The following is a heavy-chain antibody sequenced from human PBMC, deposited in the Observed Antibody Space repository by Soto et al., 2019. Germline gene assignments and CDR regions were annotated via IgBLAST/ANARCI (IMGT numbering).Heavy chain of an antibody. J-gene: IGHJ4*02. Sequence: VQLVETGGGLIQPGGSLRLSCATSGFTVGSNYMSWVRQAPGKGLEWVSVIYSGGSTYYAGSVKGRFTISRDISKNTLYLQMHSLRADDTALYYCARVSTTAKTFEYWGQGTLVTVAS. CDR3: ARVSTTAKTFEY. V-gene: IGHV3-53*02. CDR1: GFTVGSNY. D-gene: IGHD4-17*01. CDR2: IYSGGST.